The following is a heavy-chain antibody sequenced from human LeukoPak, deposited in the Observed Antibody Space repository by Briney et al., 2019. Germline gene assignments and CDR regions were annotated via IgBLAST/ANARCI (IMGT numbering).Heavy chain of an antibody. CDR1: GFTFSDHY. CDR3: ARDLDS. J-gene: IGHJ4*02. CDR2: SRNKANSYTT. V-gene: IGHV3-72*01. Sequence: GGSLRLSCAASGFTFSDHYMDWVRQAPGKGLEWVGRSRNKANSYTTEYAASVKGRFTVSRDVSKNSLFLQMNSLKTEDTAVYYCARDLDSWGQGTLVAVSS.